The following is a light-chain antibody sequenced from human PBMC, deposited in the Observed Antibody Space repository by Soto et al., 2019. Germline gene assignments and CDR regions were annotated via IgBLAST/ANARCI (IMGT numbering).Light chain of an antibody. CDR2: DAS. CDR3: QQRSNWPPYT. Sequence: EIVLTQSPATLSLSPGERATLSCRASPSVSSYFAWYQQKPGQAPRLLIYDASNSAAGIPARFSGSGSGTDFTLPISSLEPEDFAVYYCQQRSNWPPYTLGQGTKLEIK. V-gene: IGKV3-11*01. J-gene: IGKJ2*01. CDR1: PSVSSY.